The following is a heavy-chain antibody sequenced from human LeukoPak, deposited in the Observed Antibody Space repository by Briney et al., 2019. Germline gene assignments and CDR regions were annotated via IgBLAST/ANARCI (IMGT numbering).Heavy chain of an antibody. J-gene: IGHJ4*02. V-gene: IGHV3-33*06. CDR3: AKVSTRAAHFDY. CDR1: GFTFSSYG. D-gene: IGHD2/OR15-2a*01. Sequence: PGGSLRLSCAASGFTFSSYGMHWVRQAPGKGLEWVAVIWYDGSNKYYADSVKGRFTISRDNSKNTLYLQMNSLRAEDTAMYYCAKVSTRAAHFDYWGQGTLVTVS. CDR2: IWYDGSNK.